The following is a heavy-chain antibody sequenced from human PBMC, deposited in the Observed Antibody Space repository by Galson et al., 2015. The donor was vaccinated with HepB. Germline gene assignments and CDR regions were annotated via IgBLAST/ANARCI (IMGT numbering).Heavy chain of an antibody. CDR2: INAGNGNT. CDR3: ASGRKKVVVAARTTSASAFDI. Sequence: SVKVSCKASGYTFTSYAMHWVRQAPGQRLEWVGWINAGNGNTKYLQKFQGRVTITRDTSASTAYMELSSLRSEDTAVYYCASGRKKVVVAARTTSASAFDIWGQGTMVTVSS. V-gene: IGHV1-3*01. J-gene: IGHJ3*02. CDR1: GYTFTSYA. D-gene: IGHD2-15*01.